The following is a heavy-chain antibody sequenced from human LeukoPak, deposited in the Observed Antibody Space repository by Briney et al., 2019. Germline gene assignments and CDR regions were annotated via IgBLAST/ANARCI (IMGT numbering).Heavy chain of an antibody. J-gene: IGHJ4*02. CDR3: VRSRDGYNLLDY. D-gene: IGHD5-24*01. CDR1: GGSISSSGYY. V-gene: IGHV4-39*01. Sequence: PPETLSLTCTVSGGSISSSGYYWGWVRQPPGKGLEWIASIYYSRSTSYNPSLRSRVTISVDTSKNQFSMKLSSVTAADTALYYCVRSRDGYNLLDYWGQGTLVTVSS. CDR2: IYYSRST.